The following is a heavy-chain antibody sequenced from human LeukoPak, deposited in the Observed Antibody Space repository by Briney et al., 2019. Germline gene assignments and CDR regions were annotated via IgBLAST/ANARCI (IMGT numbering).Heavy chain of an antibody. D-gene: IGHD4-17*01. J-gene: IGHJ4*02. Sequence: KAGESLQISCKGSGYCFTSYWIGWVRQMPGKGLEWMGIIYPGDSDTRSSTSFQGQVTISADKAISTAYLQWSSLKASDTAMYYCARHGGPYGDRYYFDYWGQGTLVTVSS. V-gene: IGHV5-51*01. CDR1: GYCFTSYW. CDR3: ARHGGPYGDRYYFDY. CDR2: IYPGDSDT.